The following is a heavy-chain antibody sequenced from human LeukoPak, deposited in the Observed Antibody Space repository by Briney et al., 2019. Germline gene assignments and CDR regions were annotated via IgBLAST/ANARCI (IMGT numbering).Heavy chain of an antibody. D-gene: IGHD2-2*01. CDR2: INPSGGST. Sequence: ASVKVSCKASGYTFTSYYMHWVRQAPRQGLEWMGIINPSGGSTSYAQKFQGRVTMTRDMSTSTVYMELSSLRSEDTAVYYCARGLGPLMLVPAANLDYWGQGALVTVSS. CDR1: GYTFTSYY. J-gene: IGHJ4*02. CDR3: ARGLGPLMLVPAANLDY. V-gene: IGHV1-46*01.